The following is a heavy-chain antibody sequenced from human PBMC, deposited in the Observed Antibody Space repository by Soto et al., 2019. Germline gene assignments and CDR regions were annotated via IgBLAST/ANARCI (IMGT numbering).Heavy chain of an antibody. Sequence: ASVKVSCKASGYTFTSYDINWVRQATGQGLEWMGWMNPNSGNTGYAQKFQGRVTMTRNTSISTAYMELSSLRSEDTAVYYCARGHILRYFDWSTGDYWGQGTLVTVS. CDR3: ARGHILRYFDWSTGDY. V-gene: IGHV1-8*01. J-gene: IGHJ4*02. CDR1: GYTFTSYD. D-gene: IGHD3-9*01. CDR2: MNPNSGNT.